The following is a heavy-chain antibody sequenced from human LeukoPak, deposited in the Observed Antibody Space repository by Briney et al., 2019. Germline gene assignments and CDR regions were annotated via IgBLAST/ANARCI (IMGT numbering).Heavy chain of an antibody. CDR3: ARDLGYYDSSGYPNFDY. CDR2: ISAYNGNT. Sequence: ASVKVSCKASGYTFTSYGISWVRQAPGQGLEWMGWISAYNGNTNYAQKLQGRVTMTTDTSTSTAYMELRGLRSDDTAVYYCARDLGYYDSSGYPNFDYWGQGTLVTVSS. D-gene: IGHD3-22*01. V-gene: IGHV1-18*01. CDR1: GYTFTSYG. J-gene: IGHJ4*02.